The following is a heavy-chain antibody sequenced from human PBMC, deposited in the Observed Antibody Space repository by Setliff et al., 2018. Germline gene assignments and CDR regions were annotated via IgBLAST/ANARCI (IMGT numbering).Heavy chain of an antibody. J-gene: IGHJ4*02. V-gene: IGHV5-51*01. CDR3: ARRADGYNDFFDS. CDR1: GYSFTTYW. D-gene: IGHD6-25*01. CDR2: IYPGDSDT. Sequence: GESLKISCKGSGYSFTTYWIGWVRQMPGKGLEWMGIIYPGDSDTRYSPSFQGQVTISADKSISTAYLQLSSLKASDTAIYYCARRADGYNDFFDSWGQGTLVTVSS.